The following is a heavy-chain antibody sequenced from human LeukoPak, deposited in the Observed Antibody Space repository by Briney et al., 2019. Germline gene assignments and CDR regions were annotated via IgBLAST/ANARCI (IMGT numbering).Heavy chain of an antibody. J-gene: IGHJ6*03. D-gene: IGHD4-23*01. CDR3: AKDSVAGYYYYMDV. CDR1: GFTFSSYA. V-gene: IGHV3-23*01. Sequence: GGSLRLSCTASGFTFSSYAMSWVRQAPGKGLEWVSGISDSGEITFYADSVKGRFTISRDNSENTLYLQMNSLRAEDTAVYYCAKDSVAGYYYYMDVWGKGTTVTISS. CDR2: ISDSGEIT.